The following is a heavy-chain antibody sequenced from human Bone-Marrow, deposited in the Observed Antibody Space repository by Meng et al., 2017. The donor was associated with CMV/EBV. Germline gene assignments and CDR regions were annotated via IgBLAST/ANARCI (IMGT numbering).Heavy chain of an antibody. CDR2: IYHDGST. V-gene: IGHV4-4*02. CDR3: TRSDCPDTFCSIDY. D-gene: IGHD2-8*02. Sequence: SETLSLTCTVSGTSISGATWWSWVRQPPGKGLEWIGEIYHDGSTNYNPSLKSRVTISVDTSKNQFSLKLSSVTAADTAVYYCTRSDCPDTFCSIDYWGQGTRVTVSS. J-gene: IGHJ4*02. CDR1: GTSISGATW.